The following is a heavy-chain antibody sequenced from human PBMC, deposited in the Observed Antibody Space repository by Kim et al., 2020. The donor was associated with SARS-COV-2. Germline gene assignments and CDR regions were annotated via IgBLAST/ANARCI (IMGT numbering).Heavy chain of an antibody. V-gene: IGHV1-3*01. Sequence: SQKFQGRVTSTRDTSASTAYMELSSLRSEDTAVYYCARSSKDHDYGDPGYWGQGTLVTVSS. D-gene: IGHD4-17*01. J-gene: IGHJ4*02. CDR3: ARSSKDHDYGDPGY.